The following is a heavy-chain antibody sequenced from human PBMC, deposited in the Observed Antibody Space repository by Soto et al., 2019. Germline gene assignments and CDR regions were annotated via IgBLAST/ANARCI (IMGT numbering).Heavy chain of an antibody. CDR1: GFTFSSCT. D-gene: IGHD2-15*01. V-gene: IGHV3-21*06. Sequence: EVHLVESGGGLVKPGGSLRLSCAVSGFTFSSCTMNWVRQAPGKGLEWVSSISPSSGHIYYADSVKGRFTISRDNAKNSRFLQMNSRRGENTHLYYCSGCSGGACHKNYGMDVWGQGTTVNVSS. J-gene: IGHJ6*02. CDR3: SGCSGGACHKNYGMDV. CDR2: ISPSSGHI.